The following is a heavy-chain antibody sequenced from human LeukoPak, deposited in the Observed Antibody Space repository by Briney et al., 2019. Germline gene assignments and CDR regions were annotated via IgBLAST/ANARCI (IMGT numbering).Heavy chain of an antibody. CDR1: GYSFTAYY. V-gene: IGHV1-2*02. J-gene: IGHJ3*02. CDR2: INPNSGDT. Sequence: ASVKVSCKPSGYSFTAYYMHLVRQAPGQGLEWMGWINPNSGDTKYAQNFQDRVTMTWDTSVSTAYMELSSLTSDGTAVYYCASKGAGYCRSTTCQGAFDIWGQGSMVIVSS. CDR3: ASKGAGYCRSTTCQGAFDI. D-gene: IGHD2-2*01.